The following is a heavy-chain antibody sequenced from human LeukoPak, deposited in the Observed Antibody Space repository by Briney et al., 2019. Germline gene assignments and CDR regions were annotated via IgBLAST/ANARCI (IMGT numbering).Heavy chain of an antibody. Sequence: ASVKVSCKASGYTFTGYYMHWVRQAPGQGLEWMGWISAYNGNTNYAQKLQGRVTMTTDTSTSTAYMELRSLRSDDTAVYYCARVAANREDYYYYYYMDVWGKGTTVTVSS. V-gene: IGHV1-18*04. CDR1: GYTFTGYY. D-gene: IGHD2-15*01. CDR3: ARVAANREDYYYYYYMDV. CDR2: ISAYNGNT. J-gene: IGHJ6*03.